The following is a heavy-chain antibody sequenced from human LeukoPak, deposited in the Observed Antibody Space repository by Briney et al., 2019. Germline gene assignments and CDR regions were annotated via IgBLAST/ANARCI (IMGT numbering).Heavy chain of an antibody. CDR2: IRYDGSNK. D-gene: IGHD6-19*01. Sequence: GGSLRLSCAASGFTFSSYGMHWVRKAPGKGLEWVAFIRYDGSNKYYADSVKGRFSITRDNAKNSLYLQMNSLRAEDTAVYYCARDGGSAWFLDYWGQGTLVTVSS. CDR1: GFTFSSYG. V-gene: IGHV3-30*02. J-gene: IGHJ4*02. CDR3: ARDGGSAWFLDY.